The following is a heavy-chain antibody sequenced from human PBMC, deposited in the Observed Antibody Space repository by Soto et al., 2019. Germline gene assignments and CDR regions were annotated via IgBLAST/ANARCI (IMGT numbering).Heavy chain of an antibody. J-gene: IGHJ5*02. Sequence: GGSLRLSCAASGFTFSSYTMNWVRQAPGKGLEWVSSITSSSSFIYYADSVKGRFTISRDNAKNSLYLQMNSLRAEDTAVYYCARDGWFDPWGQGTLVTVSS. CDR2: ITSSSSFI. CDR3: ARDGWFDP. V-gene: IGHV3-21*01. CDR1: GFTFSSYT.